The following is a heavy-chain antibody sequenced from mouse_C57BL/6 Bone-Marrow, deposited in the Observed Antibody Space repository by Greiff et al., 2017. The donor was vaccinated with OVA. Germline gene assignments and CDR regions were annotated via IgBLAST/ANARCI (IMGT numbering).Heavy chain of an antibody. V-gene: IGHV2-2*01. J-gene: IGHJ3*01. CDR2: IWSGGST. CDR1: GFSLTSYG. Sequence: QVHVKQSGPGLVQPSQSLSITCTVSGFSLTSYGVHWVRQSPGKGLEWLGVIWSGGSTDYNAAFISRLSISKDNSKSQVFFKMNSLQADDTAIYYCASPGRAWFAYWGQGTLVTVSA. CDR3: ASPGRAWFAY.